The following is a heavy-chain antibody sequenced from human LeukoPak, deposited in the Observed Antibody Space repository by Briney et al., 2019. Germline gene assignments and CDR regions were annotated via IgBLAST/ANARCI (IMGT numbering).Heavy chain of an antibody. V-gene: IGHV3-23*01. Sequence: GGSLRLSCAASGFTFSSYAMSWVRQAPGKGLEWVSGISVSGASTYYADSVKGRFTISRDNSKNTLYLQMNSLRAEDTAVYFCARVDYGDDYWGQGTLVTVSS. CDR3: ARVDYGDDY. CDR2: ISVSGAST. J-gene: IGHJ4*02. CDR1: GFTFSSYA. D-gene: IGHD4-17*01.